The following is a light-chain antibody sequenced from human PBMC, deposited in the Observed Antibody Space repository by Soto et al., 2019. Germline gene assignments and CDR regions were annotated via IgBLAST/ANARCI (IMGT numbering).Light chain of an antibody. J-gene: IGKJ2*01. V-gene: IGKV1-39*01. CDR3: QQSFRTPYT. CDR1: QSISSS. CDR2: TAS. Sequence: DIQMTQSPSSLSASVGDRVTITCRASQSISSSLNWYQQTPGKPPNLLIYTASNLQSGVPSRFSGSGSGTDFTLTISSLQPEDFATYYCQQSFRTPYTFGQGTKLNIK.